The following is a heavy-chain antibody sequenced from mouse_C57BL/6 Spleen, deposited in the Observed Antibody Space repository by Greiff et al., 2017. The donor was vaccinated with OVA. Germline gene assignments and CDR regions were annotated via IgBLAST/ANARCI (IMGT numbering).Heavy chain of an antibody. V-gene: IGHV2-5*01. J-gene: IGHJ2*01. CDR1: GFSLTSYG. Sequence: QVQLQQSGPGLVQPSQSLSITCTVSGFSLTSYGVHWVRQSPGKGLEWLGVIWRGGSTDYNAAFMSRLSITKDNSKSQVFFKMNSLQADDTAIYYCAKTYYGREAYYFDYWGQGTTLTVSS. CDR3: AKTYYGREAYYFDY. CDR2: IWRGGST. D-gene: IGHD1-1*01.